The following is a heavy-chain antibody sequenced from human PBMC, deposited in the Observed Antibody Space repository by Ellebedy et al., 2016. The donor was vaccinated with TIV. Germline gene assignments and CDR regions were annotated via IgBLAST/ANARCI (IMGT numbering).Heavy chain of an antibody. D-gene: IGHD3-16*01. CDR1: GFTFIHYA. Sequence: PGGSLRLSCAASGFTFIHYAMSWVRQAPGKGLEWVSVTSRSGNSTYDSDSVKGRFTISRDNSKNTLYLQMNSLRAEDTAIYYCAKAPLGILGYFDLWGRGTLVTVSS. CDR3: AKAPLGILGYFDL. V-gene: IGHV3-23*01. CDR2: TSRSGNST. J-gene: IGHJ2*01.